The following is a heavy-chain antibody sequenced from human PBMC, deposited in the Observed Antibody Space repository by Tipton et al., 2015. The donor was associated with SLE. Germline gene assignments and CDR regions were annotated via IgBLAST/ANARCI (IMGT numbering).Heavy chain of an antibody. CDR2: VYSSGSS. Sequence: TLSLTCTVSGGSINSYYWSWIRQPPGKGLEWVGYVYSSGSSDYNPSLSSRVTISLDTSKKQFSLRLKSATAADTAVYYCARHAFAVAYPEEEYFQHWGQGTLVTVSS. D-gene: IGHD2-21*01. CDR1: GGSINSYY. CDR3: ARHAFAVAYPEEEYFQH. J-gene: IGHJ1*01. V-gene: IGHV4-59*01.